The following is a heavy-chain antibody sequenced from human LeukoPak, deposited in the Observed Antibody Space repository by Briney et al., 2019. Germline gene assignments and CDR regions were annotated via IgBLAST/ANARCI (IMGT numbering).Heavy chain of an antibody. CDR1: GFTFSSYA. D-gene: IGHD3-22*01. V-gene: IGHV3-23*01. CDR3: AKDPGYYDSSGC. J-gene: IGHJ4*02. Sequence: GGSLRLSCAASGFTFSSYAMSWVRQAPGKGLEWVSAICGSGGSTYYADSVKGRFTISRDKSKNTLYLQMNSLRAEDTAVYYCAKDPGYYDSSGCWGQGTLVTVSS. CDR2: ICGSGGST.